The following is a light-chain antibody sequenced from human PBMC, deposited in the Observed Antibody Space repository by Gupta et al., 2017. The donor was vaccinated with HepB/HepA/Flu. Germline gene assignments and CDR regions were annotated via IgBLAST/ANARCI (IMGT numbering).Light chain of an antibody. J-gene: IGLJ2*01. CDR3: AAWDDSLNAVV. CDR2: TNY. V-gene: IGLV1-44*01. CDR1: SSNIGTNT. Sequence: SILTQPPSVSGTPGQTVTISCSGSSSNIGTNTVNWYQQLPGTAPKLLIYTNYQRPSGVPDRFSGSTSGTSASLAISGLQSEDEADYFCAAWDDSLNAVVFGGGTKLTVL.